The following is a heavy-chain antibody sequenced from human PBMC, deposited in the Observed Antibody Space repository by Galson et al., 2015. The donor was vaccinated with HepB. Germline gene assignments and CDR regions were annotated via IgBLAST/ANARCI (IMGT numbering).Heavy chain of an antibody. CDR3: ARGLMDYYDSSGYPEGAFDI. Sequence: SVKVSCKASGFTFTNHAIQWVRQAPGQRLEWMGWINAGNGHTRYSQKFQGRVTMTRDTSISTAYMELSRLRSDDTAVYYCARGLMDYYDSSGYPEGAFDIWGQGTMVTVSS. V-gene: IGHV1-3*01. CDR1: GFTFTNHA. CDR2: INAGNGHT. D-gene: IGHD3-22*01. J-gene: IGHJ3*02.